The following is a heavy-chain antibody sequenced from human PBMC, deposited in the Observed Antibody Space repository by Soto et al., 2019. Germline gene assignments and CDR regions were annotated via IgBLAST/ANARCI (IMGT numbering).Heavy chain of an antibody. CDR3: NAPRFTVTTCYYMDV. D-gene: IGHD4-17*01. CDR1: GFTVSSYA. V-gene: IGHV3-23*01. Sequence: EVQLLESGGGLVQPGGSLRLSCAASGFTVSSYAMSWVRQAPGKGLEWVSVISGSGSTYSADSVKGRFTISRDRSKNRVYLQMYSQRTEYTAVYCANAPRFTVTTCYYMDVWGRGPTVTVSS. J-gene: IGHJ6*03. CDR2: ISGSGST.